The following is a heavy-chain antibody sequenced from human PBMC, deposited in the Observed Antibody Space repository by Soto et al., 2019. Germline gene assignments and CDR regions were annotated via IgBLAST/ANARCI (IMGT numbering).Heavy chain of an antibody. V-gene: IGHV4-31*03. J-gene: IGHJ3*02. CDR2: IYYSGST. D-gene: IGHD3-16*02. CDR1: GGSISSGGYY. Sequence: SEPLSLTCTVSGGSISSGGYYCSWIRQHPGKGLEWIGYIYYSGSTYYNPSLKSRVTISVDTSKNQFSLKLSSVTAADTAVYYCARDMITFGGVIAKLDAFDIWGQGAMVTVSS. CDR3: ARDMITFGGVIAKLDAFDI.